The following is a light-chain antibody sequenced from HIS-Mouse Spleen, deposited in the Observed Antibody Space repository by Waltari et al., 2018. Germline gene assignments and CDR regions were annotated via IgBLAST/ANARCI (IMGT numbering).Light chain of an antibody. V-gene: IGKV2-40*01. CDR1: KSFLASDDGNSY. J-gene: IGKJ2*01. CDR2: TLS. Sequence: IVITHTPPPLLVTPGEPASFSCGSIKSFLASDDGNSYLDCYLQKPGQSPQLLIYTLSCLATGVPDRFSGSGSGTDFTLNISRVEADDFGVYYCMQRIEYPYTFGQGTKLEIK. CDR3: MQRIEYPYT.